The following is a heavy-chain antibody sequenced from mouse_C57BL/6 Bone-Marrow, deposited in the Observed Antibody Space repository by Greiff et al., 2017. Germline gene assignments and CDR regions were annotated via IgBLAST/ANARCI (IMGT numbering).Heavy chain of an antibody. CDR1: GFSLTSYS. V-gene: IGHV2-9-1*01. D-gene: IGHD1-1*01. Sequence: VQLQESGPGLVAPSQSLSITCTVSGFSLTSYSISWVRQPPGKGLEWLGVIWTGGGTNYNSAPNSRLSISKDNSKSQVFLQMNSLPTDDTARYYCARKPLYYYGGVDYWGQGTSVTVSS. CDR3: ARKPLYYYGGVDY. CDR2: IWTGGGT. J-gene: IGHJ4*01.